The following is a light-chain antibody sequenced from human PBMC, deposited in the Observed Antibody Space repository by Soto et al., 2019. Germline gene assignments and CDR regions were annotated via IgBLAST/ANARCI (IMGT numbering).Light chain of an antibody. CDR3: QKYYNWPLV. V-gene: IGKV3-15*01. Sequence: ELVMTRSSATLSVSPGERAKLSFRASQSFSSNVAWYQQKPGQAPRLLIYGTSTRVTGIPARFSGSGSGTEFTLTISSLQSEDFAVHYCQKYYNWPLVVGGGTKVDIK. CDR2: GTS. J-gene: IGKJ4*01. CDR1: QSFSSN.